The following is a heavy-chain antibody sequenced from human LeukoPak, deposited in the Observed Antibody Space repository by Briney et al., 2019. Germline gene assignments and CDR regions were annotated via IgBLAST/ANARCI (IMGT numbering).Heavy chain of an antibody. CDR3: ARKEARGYSGYDGGPFDY. V-gene: IGHV3-30-3*01. J-gene: IGHJ4*02. Sequence: TGGSLRLSCAAAGFTFSSYAMHWVRQAPGKGLEWVAVISYDGSNKYYADSVKGRFTISRDNSKNTLYLQMNSLRAEDTAVYYCARKEARGYSGYDGGPFDYWGQGTLVTVSS. CDR1: GFTFSSYA. D-gene: IGHD5-12*01. CDR2: ISYDGSNK.